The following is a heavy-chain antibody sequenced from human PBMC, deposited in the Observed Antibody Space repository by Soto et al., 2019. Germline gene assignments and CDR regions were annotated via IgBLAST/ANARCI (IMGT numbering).Heavy chain of an antibody. CDR2: FSGYNGNT. Sequence: QVQLVQSGAEVKKPGASVKVSCKASGYRFTNYGISWVRQAPGQGLEWMGWFSGYNGNTNYVQKFQGRVTMTKDTSTSTAYMELRSLRSDDTAIYYCARDEGMTTVTIDYWGQGTRVTVSS. J-gene: IGHJ4*02. CDR1: GYRFTNYG. CDR3: ARDEGMTTVTIDY. D-gene: IGHD4-17*01. V-gene: IGHV1-18*01.